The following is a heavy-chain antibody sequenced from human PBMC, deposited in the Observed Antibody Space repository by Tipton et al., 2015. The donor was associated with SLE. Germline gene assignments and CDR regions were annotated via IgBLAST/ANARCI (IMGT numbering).Heavy chain of an antibody. Sequence: LRLSCAVYGGSFSGYSWSWTRQPPGKGLEWIGEIDHFGNTNYNPSLKSRVTVSVDTSKNQFSLKLSSVTAADTAVYYCARVSGGIAYMDVWGKGTTVTFSS. J-gene: IGHJ6*03. D-gene: IGHD6-13*01. CDR3: ARVSGGIAYMDV. V-gene: IGHV4-34*01. CDR1: GGSFSGYS. CDR2: IDHFGNT.